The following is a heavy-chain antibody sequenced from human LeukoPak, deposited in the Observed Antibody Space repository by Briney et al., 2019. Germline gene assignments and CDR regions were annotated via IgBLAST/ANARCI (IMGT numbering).Heavy chain of an antibody. D-gene: IGHD5-24*01. Sequence: PSETLSLTCAVYGGSFSGYYWSWIRQPPGKGLEWIGEINHSGSTNYNPSLKSRVTISVDTSKNQFSLKLSSVTAADTAIYYCAGARWLQLPGFWGQGTLVTVSS. CDR3: AGARWLQLPGF. V-gene: IGHV4-34*01. CDR1: GGSFSGYY. J-gene: IGHJ4*02. CDR2: INHSGST.